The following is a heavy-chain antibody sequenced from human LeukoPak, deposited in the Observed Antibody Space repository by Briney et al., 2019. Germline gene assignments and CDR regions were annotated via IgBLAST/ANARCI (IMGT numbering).Heavy chain of an antibody. CDR2: IYPGDSDT. Sequence: GESLKISCRGSGYTFTSYWIGWVRQMPGKGLEWMAIIYPGDSDTRYSPSFQGQITISADKSISTAYLQWSSLKASDSATYYCARPYSNASPGWVDVWGKGTTVTVSS. J-gene: IGHJ6*04. D-gene: IGHD1-26*01. CDR1: GYTFTSYW. CDR3: ARPYSNASPGWVDV. V-gene: IGHV5-51*01.